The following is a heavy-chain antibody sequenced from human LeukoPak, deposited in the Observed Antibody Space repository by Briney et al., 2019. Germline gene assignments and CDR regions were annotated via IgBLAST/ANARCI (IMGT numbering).Heavy chain of an antibody. CDR2: ISRSGGDT. CDR1: GFTFTSYA. V-gene: IGHV3-23*01. CDR3: ACDQLPRDGY. D-gene: IGHD2-2*01. Sequence: GGSLRLSCAASGFTFTSYAMNWVRQAPGKGLEWVSGISRSGGDTYYADSVKGRFTISRDNSKNTLYLQMNSLRAEDTAVYYCACDQLPRDGYWVQGTLVTVSS. J-gene: IGHJ4*02.